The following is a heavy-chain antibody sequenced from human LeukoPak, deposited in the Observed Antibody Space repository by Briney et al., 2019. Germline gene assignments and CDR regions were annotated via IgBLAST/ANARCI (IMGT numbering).Heavy chain of an antibody. CDR3: ARGYCGGGSCYRWYFDY. D-gene: IGHD2-15*01. CDR1: GGSISDYY. CDR2: MDYSGST. V-gene: IGHV4-59*08. J-gene: IGHJ4*02. Sequence: PSETLSLTCTVSGGSISDYYWTWIRQSPGTGLEWIGYMDYSGSTYYNPSLKSRVTISVDTSKNQFSLKLSSVTAADTAVYYCARGYCGGGSCYRWYFDYWGQGTLVTVSS.